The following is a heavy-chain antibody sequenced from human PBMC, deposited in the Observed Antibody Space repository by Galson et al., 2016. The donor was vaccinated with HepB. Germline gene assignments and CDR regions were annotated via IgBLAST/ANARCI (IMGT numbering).Heavy chain of an antibody. CDR3: ARQDPQYWYFDL. CDR2: INHSGST. V-gene: IGHV4-34*01. J-gene: IGHJ2*01. Sequence: SETLSLTCAVYGGSFSGYSWSWIRQPPGKGLEWIGEINHSGSTNYNPSLKSRVTISVDTSKNQFSLKLSSVTPADTAVYYCARQDPQYWYFDLWGRGTLVTVSS. D-gene: IGHD2-15*01. CDR1: GGSFSGYS.